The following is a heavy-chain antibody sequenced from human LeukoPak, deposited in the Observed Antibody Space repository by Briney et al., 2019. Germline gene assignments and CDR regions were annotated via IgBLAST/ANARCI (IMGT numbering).Heavy chain of an antibody. CDR3: AREPIAAAATADY. J-gene: IGHJ4*02. CDR2: ISGYNGLT. Sequence: ASVKVSCTASGYTFSSFGITWVRQAPGQRLEWMGWISGYNGLTNYAQNLQGRVTMTTDTSTSTAYMELRSLRSDDTAVYYCAREPIAAAATADYWGQGTQVTVSS. D-gene: IGHD6-13*01. V-gene: IGHV1-18*01. CDR1: GYTFSSFG.